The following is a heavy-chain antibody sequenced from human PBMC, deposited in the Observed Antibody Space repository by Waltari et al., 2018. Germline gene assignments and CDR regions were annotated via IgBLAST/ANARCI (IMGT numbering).Heavy chain of an antibody. CDR3: ARRKQEGDYYYYYMDV. CDR2: INHSGST. V-gene: IGHV4-34*01. CDR1: GGSFSGYY. J-gene: IGHJ6*03. Sequence: QVQLQQWGAGLLKPSETLSLTCAVYGGSFSGYYWSWIRQPPGKGLEWIGEINHSGSTNYHPSLKSRVTISVDTSKNQFSLKLSSVTAADTAVYYCARRKQEGDYYYYYMDVWGKGTTVTVSS.